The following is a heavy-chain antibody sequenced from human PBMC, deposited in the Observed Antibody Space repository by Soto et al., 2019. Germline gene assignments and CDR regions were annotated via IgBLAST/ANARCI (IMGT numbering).Heavy chain of an antibody. CDR3: ARGGGYKRYNWFDP. CDR2: IYYSGST. J-gene: IGHJ5*02. D-gene: IGHD5-12*01. CDR1: GGSISSYY. V-gene: IGHV4-59*01. Sequence: SETLSLTCTVSGGSISSYYWSWIRQPPGKGLEWIGYIYYSGSTNYNPSLKSRVTISVDTSKNQFSLKLSSVTAADTAVYYCARGGGYKRYNWFDPWGQGTLVTVS.